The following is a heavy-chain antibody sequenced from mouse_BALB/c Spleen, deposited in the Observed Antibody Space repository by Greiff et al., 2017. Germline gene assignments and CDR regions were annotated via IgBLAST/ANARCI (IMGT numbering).Heavy chain of an antibody. CDR3: AREDSPYAMDY. D-gene: IGHD6-1*01. V-gene: IGHV1-87*01. J-gene: IGHJ4*01. CDR1: GYTFTSYW. Sequence: QVHVKQSGAELARPGASVKLSCKASGYTFTSYWMQWVKQRPGQGLEWIGAIYPGDGDTRYTQKFKGKATLTADKSSSTAYMQLSSLASEDSAVYYCAREDSPYAMDYWGQGTSVTVSS. CDR2: IYPGDGDT.